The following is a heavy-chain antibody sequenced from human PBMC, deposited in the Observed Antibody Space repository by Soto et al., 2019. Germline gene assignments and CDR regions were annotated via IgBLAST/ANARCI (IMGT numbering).Heavy chain of an antibody. CDR2: IGTAGDT. Sequence: GGSLRLSCAASGFTFSSYDMHWVRQATGKGLEWVSAIGTAGDTYYPGSVKGRFTISRENAKNSLYLQMNSLRAEDTAVYYCARGRGGDSSGYYYYYYGMDVWGQGTTVTVSS. CDR1: GFTFSSYD. J-gene: IGHJ6*02. CDR3: ARGRGGDSSGYYYYYYGMDV. V-gene: IGHV3-13*01. D-gene: IGHD3-22*01.